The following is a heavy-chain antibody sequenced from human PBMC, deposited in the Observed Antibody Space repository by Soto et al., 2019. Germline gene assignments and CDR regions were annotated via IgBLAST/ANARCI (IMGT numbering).Heavy chain of an antibody. J-gene: IGHJ3*02. D-gene: IGHD2-15*01. CDR2: ISGSGGST. V-gene: IGHV3-23*01. Sequence: GGSLRLSCAASGFTFSSYSMSWVRQAPGKGLEWVSAISGSGGSTYYADSVKGRFTISRDNSKNTLYLQMNSLRAEDTAVYYCAKGDGLGYCSGGSCFHDAFDIWGQGTMVTVSS. CDR3: AKGDGLGYCSGGSCFHDAFDI. CDR1: GFTFSSYS.